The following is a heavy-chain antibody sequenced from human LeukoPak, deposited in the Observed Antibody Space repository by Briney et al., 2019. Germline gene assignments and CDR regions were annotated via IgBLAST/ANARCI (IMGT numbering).Heavy chain of an antibody. CDR3: VKDSSSGSYFDY. V-gene: IGHV3-64D*06. CDR1: GFTFSRYA. CDR2: ISSNGGST. J-gene: IGHJ4*02. Sequence: GGSLRLSCSASGFTFSRYAMHWVRQAPGKGLEYVSAISSNGGSTYYADSVKGRSTISRDNSRNTLHLQMSSLRVEDTAVYYCVKDSSSGSYFDYWGQGTLVTVSS. D-gene: IGHD3-10*01.